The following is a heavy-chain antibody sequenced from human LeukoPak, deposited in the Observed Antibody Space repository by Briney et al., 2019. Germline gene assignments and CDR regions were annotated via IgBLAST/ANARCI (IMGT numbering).Heavy chain of an antibody. V-gene: IGHV4-59*01. D-gene: IGHD3-22*01. Sequence: SETLSLTCTVSGGSISSYYWSWIRQPPGKGLEWIGYIYYSGSTNYNPSLKSRVTISVDTSKNQFSLKLSSVTAADTAVYYCARDNSGDDSSGYYFYGMDVWGQGTTVAVSS. J-gene: IGHJ6*02. CDR2: IYYSGST. CDR3: ARDNSGDDSSGYYFYGMDV. CDR1: GGSISSYY.